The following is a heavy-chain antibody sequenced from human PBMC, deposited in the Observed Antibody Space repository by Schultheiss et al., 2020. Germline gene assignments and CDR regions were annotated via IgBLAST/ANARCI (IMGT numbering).Heavy chain of an antibody. CDR1: GFTFSSYA. J-gene: IGHJ5*02. D-gene: IGHD6-19*01. Sequence: GGSLRLSCAASGFTFSSYAMSWVRQAPGKGLEWVSAISGSGGSTYYADSVKGRFTISRDNSKNTLYLQMNSLRAEDTAVYYCARAVAGTETTNWFDPWGQGTLVTVYS. CDR2: ISGSGGST. CDR3: ARAVAGTETTNWFDP. V-gene: IGHV3-23*01.